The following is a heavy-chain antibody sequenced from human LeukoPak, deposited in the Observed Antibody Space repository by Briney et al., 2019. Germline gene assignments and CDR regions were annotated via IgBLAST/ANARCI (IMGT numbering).Heavy chain of an antibody. J-gene: IGHJ4*02. V-gene: IGHV4-30-4*08. Sequence: SETLSLTCTVSGGSISSGDYYWSWIRQPPGKGLEWIGYIYYSGSTYYNPSLKSRVTISVDRSKNQFSLKLSSVTAADTAVYYCARQRVVPAATGQFDYWGQGTLVTVSS. CDR3: ARQRVVPAATGQFDY. CDR2: IYYSGST. D-gene: IGHD2-2*01. CDR1: GGSISSGDYY.